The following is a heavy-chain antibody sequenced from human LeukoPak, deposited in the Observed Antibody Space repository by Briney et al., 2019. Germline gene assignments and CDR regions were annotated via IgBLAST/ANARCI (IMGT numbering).Heavy chain of an antibody. CDR1: GFTFSSYW. CDR2: INSDGSST. CDR3: ARARNGYYAFDI. Sequence: GGSLRLSCAASGFTFSSYWMHWVRQAPGKGLVWVSCINSDGSSTSYADSVKGRFTISRDNAKNTLYLQMNSLRAEDTAVYYCARARNGYYAFDIWGQGTMVTVSS. V-gene: IGHV3-74*01. D-gene: IGHD5-24*01. J-gene: IGHJ3*02.